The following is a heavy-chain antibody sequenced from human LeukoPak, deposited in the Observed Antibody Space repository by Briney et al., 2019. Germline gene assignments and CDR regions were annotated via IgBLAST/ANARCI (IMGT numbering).Heavy chain of an antibody. Sequence: SGGSLRLSCAASGFTFSNYGMHWVRQAPGKGLEWVALIWFDGSNKYYADSVTGRFTISRDNSKNTLYLQMDTLRDEDTAVYYGARDRGYSYGHCFDYWGQGTLVTVSA. CDR1: GFTFSNYG. CDR2: IWFDGSNK. V-gene: IGHV3-33*08. J-gene: IGHJ4*02. CDR3: ARDRGYSYGHCFDY. D-gene: IGHD5-18*01.